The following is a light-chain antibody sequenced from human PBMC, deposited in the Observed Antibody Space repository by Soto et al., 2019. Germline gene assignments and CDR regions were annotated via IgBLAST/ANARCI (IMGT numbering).Light chain of an antibody. Sequence: EIVMTQSPGTLSVSPGERATLSCRASQSVSTNVAWYQQKPGQAPRLLIYGASTRATGIPARFSGSGSGTEFTLTISSLQSEDFAAYYCQQYNKWPPWTFGQGTKVEI. J-gene: IGKJ1*01. CDR2: GAS. V-gene: IGKV3-15*01. CDR3: QQYNKWPPWT. CDR1: QSVSTN.